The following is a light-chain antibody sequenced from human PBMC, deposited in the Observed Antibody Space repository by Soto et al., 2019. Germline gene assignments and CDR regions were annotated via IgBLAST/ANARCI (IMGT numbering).Light chain of an antibody. CDR2: DVS. J-gene: IGLJ1*01. CDR3: SSYTSSSLYV. CDR1: SSDVGGYNY. Sequence: QSALTQPASVSGSPGQSITISCTGTSSDVGGYNYVSWYQHHPGKVPKLIIYDVSNRPSGISNRFSGSKSGNTASLTISGLQAEDEADYYCSSYTSSSLYVFGSGTKVTVL. V-gene: IGLV2-14*03.